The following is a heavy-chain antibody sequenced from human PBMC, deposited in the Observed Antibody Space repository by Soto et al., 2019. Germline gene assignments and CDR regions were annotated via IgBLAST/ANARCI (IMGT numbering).Heavy chain of an antibody. J-gene: IGHJ4*02. Sequence: QIALKESGPTLVKPTQTLTLTCTFSGFSLTTSGVGVGWIRQPPGKALEWLAVIYWDDDKRYSPSLKSRLTVPKDTAKNQEVHTQTDMDPVDTATYFCAHRRLRYDASAWGYWGQGTLVTVSS. CDR1: GFSLTTSGVG. D-gene: IGHD3-3*01. V-gene: IGHV2-5*02. CDR2: IYWDDDK. CDR3: AHRRLRYDASAWGY.